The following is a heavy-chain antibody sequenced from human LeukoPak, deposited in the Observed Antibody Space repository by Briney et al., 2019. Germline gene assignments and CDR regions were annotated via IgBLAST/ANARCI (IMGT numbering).Heavy chain of an antibody. CDR3: ATERTVRYFDP. D-gene: IGHD1-14*01. V-gene: IGHV4-38-2*02. CDR1: GYSISSGYY. Sequence: SETLSLTRNVSGYSISSGYYWSWIRQPPGKGLEWIGGIYHSGYTFYNSSLKSRVTISVDTSKNQFSLKLQSVTAADTAVYYCATERTVRYFDPWGQGTLVTVSS. CDR2: IYHSGYT. J-gene: IGHJ5*02.